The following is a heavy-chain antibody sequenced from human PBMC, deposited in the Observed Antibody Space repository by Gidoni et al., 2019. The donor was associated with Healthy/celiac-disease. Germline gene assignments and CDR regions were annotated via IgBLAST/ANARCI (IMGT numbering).Heavy chain of an antibody. J-gene: IGHJ5*02. CDR2: IIPIFGTA. D-gene: IGHD6-6*01. Sequence: QVQLVQSGAEVKKPGSSVKVYCKASGGTFSSYAISWVRQAPGQGLEWMGGIIPIFGTANYAQKFQGRVTITADESTSTAYMELSSLRSEDTAVYYCARGRPEYSSSSYWFDPWGQGTLVTVSS. V-gene: IGHV1-69*01. CDR3: ARGRPEYSSSSYWFDP. CDR1: GGTFSSYA.